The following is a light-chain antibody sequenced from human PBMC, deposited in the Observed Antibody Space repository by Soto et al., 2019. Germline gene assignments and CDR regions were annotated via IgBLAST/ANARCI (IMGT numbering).Light chain of an antibody. Sequence: IVMTQSPATLSVSPGERATLSCRASQSVNSNLAWYQQKPGQAPRLLIYGAFNRATGIPARFSGSGSGTDFTLTISSLEPEDFAVYYCQQYNNWWTFGQGTKVDI. CDR3: QQYNNWWT. CDR1: QSVNSN. CDR2: GAF. J-gene: IGKJ1*01. V-gene: IGKV3D-15*01.